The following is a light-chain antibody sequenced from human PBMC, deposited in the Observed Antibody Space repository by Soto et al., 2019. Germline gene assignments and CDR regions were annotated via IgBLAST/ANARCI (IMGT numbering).Light chain of an antibody. Sequence: QSALTQPASVSGSPGQSITISCTGTSSDVGGYNYVSWYQQHPGKAPKLMIYDVSNRPSGVSNRFSGSKSGNTASLTISGRQAEDEADYYCSSYTSGSTLEVVFGGGTKLTVL. CDR3: SSYTSGSTLEVV. J-gene: IGLJ2*01. CDR1: SSDVGGYNY. V-gene: IGLV2-14*01. CDR2: DVS.